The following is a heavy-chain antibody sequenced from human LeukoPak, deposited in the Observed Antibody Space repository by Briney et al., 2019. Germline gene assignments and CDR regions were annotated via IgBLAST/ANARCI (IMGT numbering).Heavy chain of an antibody. J-gene: IGHJ4*02. D-gene: IGHD3-9*01. CDR3: ARHTEYYDILTGLTIYYFDY. CDR2: INHGGST. Sequence: SETLSLTCAVYGGSFSGYYWTWIRQPPGKGLEWIGEINHGGSTNYNPSLKSRVTISVDTSKNQFSLKLSSVTAADTAVYYCARHTEYYDILTGLTIYYFDYWGQGTLVTVSS. V-gene: IGHV4-34*01. CDR1: GGSFSGYY.